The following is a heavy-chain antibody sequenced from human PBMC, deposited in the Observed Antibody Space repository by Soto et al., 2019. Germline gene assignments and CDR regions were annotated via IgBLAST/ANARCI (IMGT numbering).Heavy chain of an antibody. J-gene: IGHJ6*02. D-gene: IGHD2-15*01. CDR3: ARGGEPLGYSGLDV. Sequence: PSETLSLTCSVSGGSVRSGNHFWNWIRQPPGRGLEWLGYMYYTGVTNYNPSLKSRVSMSVDTSKDQFSLNLTSLTAADTAVYYCARGGEPLGYSGLDVWGQGTTVTVYS. V-gene: IGHV4-61*01. CDR1: GGSVRSGNHF. CDR2: MYYTGVT.